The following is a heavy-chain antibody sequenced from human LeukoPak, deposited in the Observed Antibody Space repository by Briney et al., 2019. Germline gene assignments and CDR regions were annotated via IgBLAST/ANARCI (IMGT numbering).Heavy chain of an antibody. V-gene: IGHV3-7*01. D-gene: IGHD1-26*01. J-gene: IGHJ4*02. Sequence: GGSLRLSCAASGFTFSNYWMGWVRQAPGKRLEWVANMNIDGSEKYYADSVKGRFSISRDNARNSVYLQMASLRVEDTAVYYWARDPVEWVLLLDYWGQGTLVTVSS. CDR1: GFTFSNYW. CDR2: MNIDGSEK. CDR3: ARDPVEWVLLLDY.